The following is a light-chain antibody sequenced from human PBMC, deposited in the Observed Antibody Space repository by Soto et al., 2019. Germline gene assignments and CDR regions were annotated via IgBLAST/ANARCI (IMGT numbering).Light chain of an antibody. CDR2: GAS. J-gene: IGKJ1*01. Sequence: IVMTQSPDTLSVSPWEGATFSCRVSQSVSSSYLAWYQQKPGQAPRLLIYGASSRATGIPDRFSGSGSGTDFTLTISRLEPEDFAVYYCQQYGSSLWTFGQGIKVDI. V-gene: IGKV3-20*01. CDR1: QSVSSSY. CDR3: QQYGSSLWT.